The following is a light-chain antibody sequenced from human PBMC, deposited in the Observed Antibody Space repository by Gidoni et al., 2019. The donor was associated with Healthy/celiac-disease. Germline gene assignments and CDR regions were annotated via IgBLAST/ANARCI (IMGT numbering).Light chain of an antibody. J-gene: IGKJ2*01. V-gene: IGKV1-5*03. Sequence: DIQMTQSPSTLSASVGDRVTITCRARPSISSSLAWYQQKPGKAPKLLIYKASSLESGVPSRFSGSGSGTEFTLTNSSLQPDDFATYYCQQYNSYSRTFGRXTKLEIK. CDR3: QQYNSYSRT. CDR2: KAS. CDR1: PSISSS.